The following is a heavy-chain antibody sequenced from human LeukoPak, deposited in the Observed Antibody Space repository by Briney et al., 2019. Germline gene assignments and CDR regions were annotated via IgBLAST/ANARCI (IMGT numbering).Heavy chain of an antibody. Sequence: GGSQRLSCAASGFIFSSCAMSWVRRAPGKGLEWVSAISAGGGTTYYADSVKGRFTISRDNSKNTLYLQMNSLRAEDTAVYYCAKRIPGIAVAAPFDYWGQGTLVTVSS. CDR1: GFIFSSCA. D-gene: IGHD6-19*01. CDR2: ISAGGGTT. J-gene: IGHJ4*02. V-gene: IGHV3-23*01. CDR3: AKRIPGIAVAAPFDY.